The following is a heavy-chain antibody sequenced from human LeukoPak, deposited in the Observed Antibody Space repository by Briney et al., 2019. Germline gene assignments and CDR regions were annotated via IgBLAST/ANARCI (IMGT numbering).Heavy chain of an antibody. CDR2: IYHSGST. V-gene: IGHV4-34*01. CDR3: ARDNGDDAFDI. Sequence: SETLSLTCAVYGGSFSGYYWSWIRQPPGKGLEWIGEIYHSGSTNYNPSLKSRVTISVDKSKNQFSLKLSSATAADTAEYYCARDNGDDAFDIWGQGTMVTVSS. D-gene: IGHD2-8*01. J-gene: IGHJ3*02. CDR1: GGSFSGYY.